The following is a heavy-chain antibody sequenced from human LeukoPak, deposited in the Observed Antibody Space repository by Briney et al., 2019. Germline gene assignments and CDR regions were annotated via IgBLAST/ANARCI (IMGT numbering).Heavy chain of an antibody. CDR3: AKDSYYYENAFDI. J-gene: IGHJ3*02. Sequence: PGRSLRLSCAASGFTFDDYAMHWVRQAPGKGLEWVSGISWNGGSIGYADSVKGRFTISRDNAKNSLYLQMNSLRAEDTALYYCAKDSYYYENAFDIWGQGTMVTVSS. V-gene: IGHV3-9*01. CDR1: GFTFDDYA. CDR2: ISWNGGSI. D-gene: IGHD3-22*01.